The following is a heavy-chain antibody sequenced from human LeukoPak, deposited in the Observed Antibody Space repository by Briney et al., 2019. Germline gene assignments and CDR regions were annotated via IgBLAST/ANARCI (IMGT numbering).Heavy chain of an antibody. CDR1: GFTFSSYA. D-gene: IGHD1-26*01. J-gene: IGHJ4*02. CDR2: ISYDGSTK. CDR3: AKDRVAVEDLLGFDS. V-gene: IGHV3-30-3*01. Sequence: PGGSLRLSCAASGFTFSSYAMHCVRQAPGKGLEWVAVISYDGSTKYYADSVKGRFTISRDNSKNTLFLQMNSLRVADTAVYYCAKDRVAVEDLLGFDSWGQGTLVTVSS.